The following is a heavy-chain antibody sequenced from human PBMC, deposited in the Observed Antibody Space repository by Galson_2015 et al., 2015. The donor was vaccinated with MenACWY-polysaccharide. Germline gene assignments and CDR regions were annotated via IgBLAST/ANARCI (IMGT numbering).Heavy chain of an antibody. V-gene: IGHV3-48*03. Sequence: SLRLSCAASGFNFRSFEMNWVRQAPGKGLEWVSYISGNGRTIYYVDSVKGRFTISRDNARNSLYLQMNSLRAEDTAVYYCARGSATVTPFYYYGMDVWGQGTTVTVSS. D-gene: IGHD4-17*01. J-gene: IGHJ6*02. CDR1: GFNFRSFE. CDR3: ARGSATVTPFYYYGMDV. CDR2: ISGNGRTI.